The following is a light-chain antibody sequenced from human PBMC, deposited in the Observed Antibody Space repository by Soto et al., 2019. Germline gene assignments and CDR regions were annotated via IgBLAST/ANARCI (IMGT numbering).Light chain of an antibody. CDR3: SSYTSSSTLVV. CDR1: SSDVGGYNY. CDR2: EVS. Sequence: SALTQPASVSGSPGQSITISCTGTSSDVGGYNYVSWYQQHPGKAPKLMIYEVSNRPSGVSNRFSCSKSGNTASLTISGLEAEDEADYYCSSYTSSSTLVVFGGGTKLTVL. J-gene: IGLJ2*01. V-gene: IGLV2-14*01.